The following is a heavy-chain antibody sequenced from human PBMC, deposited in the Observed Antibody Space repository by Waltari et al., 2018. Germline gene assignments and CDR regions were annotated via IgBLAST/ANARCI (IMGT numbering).Heavy chain of an antibody. V-gene: IGHV3-30*04. CDR3: ARDYCDRTNCHGMDV. CDR2: ISYNARNI. Sequence: QVQLVETGGGVVQPGRSLRLPCAASEFTFSYYALLWVRQAPGKGLEWVAVISYNARNIYYVDSVKGRFTISRDNSKKTLFLQMNSLRAEDTAVYYCARDYCDRTNCHGMDVWGQGTAVTVSS. J-gene: IGHJ6*02. D-gene: IGHD3-22*01. CDR1: EFTFSYYA.